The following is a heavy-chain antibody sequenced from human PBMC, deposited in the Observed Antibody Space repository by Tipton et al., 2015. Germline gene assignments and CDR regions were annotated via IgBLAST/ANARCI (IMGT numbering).Heavy chain of an antibody. CDR2: IYYIGST. J-gene: IGHJ4*02. Sequence: LRLSCTGSDGFISSYYWSWIRQPPGKGLQWIGYIYYIGSTNYNPSLKGRLAMSMDTSKNQFSLKLSSVIAADSSVYYCARARVRHGGLFDSWGQGVLVSVSS. V-gene: IGHV4-59*01. CDR1: DGFISSYY. D-gene: IGHD4-23*01. CDR3: ARARVRHGGLFDS.